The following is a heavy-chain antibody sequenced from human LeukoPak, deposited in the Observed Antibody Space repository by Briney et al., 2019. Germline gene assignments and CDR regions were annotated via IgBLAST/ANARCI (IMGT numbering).Heavy chain of an antibody. J-gene: IGHJ4*02. CDR2: VYYSGST. V-gene: IGHV4-28*01. CDR3: AKTRDRDMYYFDN. Sequence: PSETLPLTCDVSGSSISSLYWWGWIRQPPGKGLEWIGYVYYSGSTYYNPSLKSRISMSVDTSKRQFSLKLSSVTAVDTAVYYCAKTRDRDMYYFDNWGQGILVTVSS. CDR1: GSSISSLYW. D-gene: IGHD3-22*01.